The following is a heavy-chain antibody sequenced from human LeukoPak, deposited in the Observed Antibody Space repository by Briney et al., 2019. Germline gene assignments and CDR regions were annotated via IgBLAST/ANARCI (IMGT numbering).Heavy chain of an antibody. D-gene: IGHD6-13*01. CDR1: GYTFTGYD. Sequence: GASVKASCKTSGYTFTGYDINWVRQARGQGIEWMGWMKSNSGDTHFAQKFQGRVTMTRNTSINTAFMELSSLRSEDTAVYYCARGEYSSSWYPFDYWGQGSLVTVSS. V-gene: IGHV1-8*01. CDR3: ARGEYSSSWYPFDY. CDR2: MKSNSGDT. J-gene: IGHJ4*02.